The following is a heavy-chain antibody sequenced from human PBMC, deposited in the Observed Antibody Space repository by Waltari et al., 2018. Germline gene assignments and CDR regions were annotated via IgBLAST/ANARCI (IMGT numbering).Heavy chain of an antibody. CDR2: IRYDGSNK. CDR3: AKDMRAAAGDY. Sequence: QVQLVESGGGVVQPGGSLRLSCAASGFTFSSYGMPWVRQAPGKGLEWVAFIRYDGSNKYYADSVKGRFTISRDNSKNTLYLQMNSLRAEDTAVYYCAKDMRAAAGDYWGQGTLVTVSS. J-gene: IGHJ4*02. V-gene: IGHV3-30*02. D-gene: IGHD6-13*01. CDR1: GFTFSSYG.